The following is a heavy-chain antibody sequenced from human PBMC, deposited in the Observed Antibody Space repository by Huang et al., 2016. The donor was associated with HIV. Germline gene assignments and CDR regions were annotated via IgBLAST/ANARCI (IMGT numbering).Heavy chain of an antibody. J-gene: IGHJ4*02. CDR3: AKDGADEEWDIDY. V-gene: IGHV3-30*18. CDR1: GFSFSTYG. Sequence: VQLVESGGGVVQPGRSLRLACAASGFSFSTYGLHGVRRAPGKGLEWEAVIAYDGSNKYYAHSVKGRFTISRDTSENKVYLQMNSLRHEDTAVYYCAKDGADEEWDIDYWGQGTLVTVSS. D-gene: IGHD1-26*01. CDR2: IAYDGSNK.